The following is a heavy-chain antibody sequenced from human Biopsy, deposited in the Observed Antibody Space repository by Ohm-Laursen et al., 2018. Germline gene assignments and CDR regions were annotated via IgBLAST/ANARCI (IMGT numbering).Heavy chain of an antibody. D-gene: IGHD3-22*01. CDR1: GYTFPSYG. V-gene: IGHV1-18*01. CDR2: ISAYNGNR. J-gene: IGHJ6*02. CDR3: AREEDNSGYDYYGMDV. Sequence: SVKVSCKASGYTFPSYGISWVRQAPGQGLEWMRWISAYNGNRNYAQKFQGRVTMTTDTSTSTAYMELRSLRSDDTAVYFCAREEDNSGYDYYGMDVWGQGTTVTVSS.